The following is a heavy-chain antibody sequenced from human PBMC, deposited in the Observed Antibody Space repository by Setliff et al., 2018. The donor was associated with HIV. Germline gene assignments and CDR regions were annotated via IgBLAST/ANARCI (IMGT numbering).Heavy chain of an antibody. CDR2: IYYSGST. V-gene: IGHV4-31*03. Sequence: LSLTCTVSGGSISSGGYYWGWIRQHPGKGLEWIGYIYYSGSTYYNPSLKSRVTISVDTSKNQFSLKLSSVTAADTAVYYCAREVGYYDSSGYYDYWGQGTLVTVSS. J-gene: IGHJ4*02. CDR3: AREVGYYDSSGYYDY. CDR1: GGSISSGGYY. D-gene: IGHD3-22*01.